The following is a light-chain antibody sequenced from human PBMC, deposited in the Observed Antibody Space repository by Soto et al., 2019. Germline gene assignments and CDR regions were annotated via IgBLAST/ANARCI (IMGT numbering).Light chain of an antibody. J-gene: IGKJ3*01. CDR3: QQANSFPFT. Sequence: DIQMTQSPSSVSASIGDRVTITCRASQIIGSWLAWYQQKPGRAPTLLIYGASSLQSGVPSIFSGSGSGTDFTLTITSLQAEDSATYYCQQANSFPFTFGPGTKVDIK. CDR2: GAS. CDR1: QIIGSW. V-gene: IGKV1-12*02.